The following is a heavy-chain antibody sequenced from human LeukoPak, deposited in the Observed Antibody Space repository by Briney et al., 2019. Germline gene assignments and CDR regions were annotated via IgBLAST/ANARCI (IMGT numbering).Heavy chain of an antibody. CDR1: GNYW. CDR3: VSFYETY. V-gene: IGHV3-74*01. D-gene: IGHD2/OR15-2a*01. CDR2: INSDGSWT. J-gene: IGHJ4*02. Sequence: GGSLRLSCAASGNYWMHWVRQAPGKGLVWVSHINSDGSWTSYADSVKGRFTISKDNAKNTVYLQMNSLRAEDTAVYYCVSFYETYWDRGTLVTVSS.